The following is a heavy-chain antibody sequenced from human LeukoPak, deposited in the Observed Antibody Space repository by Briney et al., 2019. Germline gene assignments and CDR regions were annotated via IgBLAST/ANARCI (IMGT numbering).Heavy chain of an antibody. CDR1: GFTFSSYS. Sequence: GGSLRLSCAASGFTFSSYSMNWVRQAPGKGLEWVSYISSSSSTIYYADSVKGRFTISRDNAKNSLYLQMNSLRAEDTAVNYCARKNSFDYWGQGTLVTVSS. J-gene: IGHJ4*02. CDR2: ISSSSSTI. D-gene: IGHD2/OR15-2a*01. V-gene: IGHV3-48*01. CDR3: ARKNSFDY.